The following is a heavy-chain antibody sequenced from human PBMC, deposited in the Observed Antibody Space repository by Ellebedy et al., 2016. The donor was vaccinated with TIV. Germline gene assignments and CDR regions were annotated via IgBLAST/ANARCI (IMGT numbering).Heavy chain of an antibody. Sequence: GGSLRLXXAVSGLIFSKYDMTWVRQAPGKGLEWISGISGGGIGTYYADSVKGRFTISKDYSKKILSLEMTNLRAENTAIYYCAKNYYDTSGHFFEHWGQGILVTVSS. J-gene: IGHJ4*02. CDR1: GLIFSKYD. D-gene: IGHD3-22*01. V-gene: IGHV3-23*01. CDR3: AKNYYDTSGHFFEH. CDR2: ISGGGIGT.